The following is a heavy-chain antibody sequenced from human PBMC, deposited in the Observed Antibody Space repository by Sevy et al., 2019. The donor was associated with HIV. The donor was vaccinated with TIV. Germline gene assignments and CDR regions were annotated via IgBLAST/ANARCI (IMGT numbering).Heavy chain of an antibody. D-gene: IGHD3-10*01. Sequence: SETLSLTCTVSGGSISSYYWSWIRQPPGKGLEWIGYIYYSGSTNYNPSLKSRFTISVDTSKNQFSLKLSSVTAADTAVYYCAKDRSYYYGSGKNNAFDIWGQGTMVTVSS. CDR3: AKDRSYYYGSGKNNAFDI. CDR2: IYYSGST. CDR1: GGSISSYY. V-gene: IGHV4-59*01. J-gene: IGHJ3*02.